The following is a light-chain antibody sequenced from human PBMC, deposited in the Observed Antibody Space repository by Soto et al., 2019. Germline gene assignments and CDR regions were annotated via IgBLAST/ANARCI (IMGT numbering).Light chain of an antibody. V-gene: IGKV1-27*01. J-gene: IGKJ3*01. CDR2: AAS. CDR1: QGMSNY. Sequence: DIQMTQSPSSLSASVGDRVTITCRASQGMSNYLAWYQQKPGKVPKLLIYAASSLQSGVPSRFSGSGSGTDFTLTISSLQPEDVATYYCQNYNSSLGFTFGPGTKVNIK. CDR3: QNYNSSLGFT.